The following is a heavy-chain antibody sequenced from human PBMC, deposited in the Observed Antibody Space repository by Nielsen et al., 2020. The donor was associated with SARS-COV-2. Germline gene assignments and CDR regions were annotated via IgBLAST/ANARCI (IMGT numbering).Heavy chain of an antibody. J-gene: IGHJ4*02. CDR2: INSDGSST. CDR3: VRGLQVPNGLAHR. CDR1: EFSVSTYS. V-gene: IGHV3-74*01. D-gene: IGHD3-16*01. Sequence: GESLKISCAASEFSVSTYSMNWVRQAPGKGLVWVSRINSDGSSTSYADSVKGRFTISRDNAKNTLYLQMNSLRAEDTAVYYCVRGLQVPNGLAHRWGQGTLVTVSS.